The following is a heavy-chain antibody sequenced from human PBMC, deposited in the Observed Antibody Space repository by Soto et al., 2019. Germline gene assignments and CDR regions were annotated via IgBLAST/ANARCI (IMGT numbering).Heavy chain of an antibody. Sequence: PSETLSLTCTVSGGSISSYYWSWIRQPPGKGLEWIGYIYYSGSTNYNPSLKSRVTISVDTSKNQFSLKLSSVTAADTAVYYCAMGYSNSWASFDSWGQGTLVTVSS. J-gene: IGHJ4*02. CDR3: AMGYSNSWASFDS. CDR1: GGSISSYY. D-gene: IGHD6-13*01. CDR2: IYYSGST. V-gene: IGHV4-59*01.